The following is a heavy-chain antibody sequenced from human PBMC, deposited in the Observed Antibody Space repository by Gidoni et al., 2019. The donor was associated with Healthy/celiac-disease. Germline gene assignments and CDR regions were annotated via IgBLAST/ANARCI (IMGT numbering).Heavy chain of an antibody. CDR1: GGSISSSSYY. CDR2: IYYSGST. Sequence: QLQLQESGPGLVKPSETLSLTCPVSGGSISSSSYYWGWIRQPPGKGLEWIGSIYYSGSTYYNPSLKSRVTISVDTSKNQFSLKLSSVTAADTAVYYCAAEAHSSSWYTPNYYYYGMDVWGQGTTVTVSS. CDR3: AAEAHSSSWYTPNYYYYGMDV. J-gene: IGHJ6*02. V-gene: IGHV4-39*07. D-gene: IGHD6-13*01.